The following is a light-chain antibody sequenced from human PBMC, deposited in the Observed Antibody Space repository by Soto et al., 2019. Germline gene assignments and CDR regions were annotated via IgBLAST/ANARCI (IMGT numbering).Light chain of an antibody. Sequence: DIQMTQSPSSLSASVVDRVTITCRARQDISNYLAWYQQRPGKVPKLLIYGATTLQPGVPSRFSGSGSGTDFTLTISSLQPEDVATYYCQNCKSAVFTFGPGTKVDIK. CDR2: GAT. J-gene: IGKJ3*01. CDR1: QDISNY. V-gene: IGKV1-27*01. CDR3: QNCKSAVFT.